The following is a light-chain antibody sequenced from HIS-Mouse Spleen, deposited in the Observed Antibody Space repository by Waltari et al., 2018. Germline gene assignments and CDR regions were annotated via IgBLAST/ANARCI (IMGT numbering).Light chain of an antibody. J-gene: IGLJ2*01. CDR3: YSTDSSGNHRV. CDR2: EDS. Sequence: SYELTQPPSVSVSPGQPARITCSGDALPQKYPYWYQQKSGQAPVLVIYEDSKRPSRIPERFSGSSSGTMATLTISGAQVEDEADYYCYSTDSSGNHRVFGGGTKLTVL. V-gene: IGLV3-10*01. CDR1: ALPQKY.